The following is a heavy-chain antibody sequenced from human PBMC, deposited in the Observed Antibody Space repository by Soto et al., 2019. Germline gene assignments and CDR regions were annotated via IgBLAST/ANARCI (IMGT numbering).Heavy chain of an antibody. CDR2: SSNRDRSK. Sequence: GESLRLSCLASGFMFSDYYMIRIRQAPGKGLEWISRSSNRDRSKYYADPLKDRFVVSKDNAKNLVYLQMNSLRAEDTAVYFCARAWRIEKFGVISMSKGMDVWGQGT. V-gene: IGHV3-11*01. CDR3: ARAWRIEKFGVISMSKGMDV. D-gene: IGHD3-3*01. J-gene: IGHJ6*02. CDR1: GFMFSDYY.